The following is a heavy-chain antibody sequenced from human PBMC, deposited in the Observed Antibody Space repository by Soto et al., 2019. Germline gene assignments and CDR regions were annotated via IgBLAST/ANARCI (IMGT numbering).Heavy chain of an antibody. J-gene: IGHJ4*02. CDR3: AKAKNDYNWDNRPPFDY. V-gene: IGHV3-23*01. D-gene: IGHD1-20*01. CDR1: GFTLRNYA. CDR2: ISANDVGT. Sequence: PGGSLRLSCEASGFTLRNYAMTWIRQAPGKGLEWVSLISANDVGTYYAESVKTRFTISTDQSRNTVYLQMDSLRADDTAIYYSAKAKNDYNWDNRPPFDYWGQGTLVTVSS.